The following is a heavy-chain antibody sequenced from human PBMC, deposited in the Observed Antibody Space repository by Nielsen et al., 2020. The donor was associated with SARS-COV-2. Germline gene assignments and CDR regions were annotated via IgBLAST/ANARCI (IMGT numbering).Heavy chain of an antibody. D-gene: IGHD3-22*01. CDR1: GYTFTSYA. V-gene: IGHV1-3*01. CDR2: INAGNGNT. J-gene: IGHJ5*02. Sequence: ASVKVSCKASGYTFTSYAMHWVRQAPGQRLEWMGWINAGNGNTKYSQKFQGRVTITRDTSASTAYMELSSLRSEDTAVYYCARDPTYYYDSSGYSWFDPWGQGTLVTVSS. CDR3: ARDPTYYYDSSGYSWFDP.